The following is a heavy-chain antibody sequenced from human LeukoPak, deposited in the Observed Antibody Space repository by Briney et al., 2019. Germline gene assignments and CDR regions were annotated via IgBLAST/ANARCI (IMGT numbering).Heavy chain of an antibody. J-gene: IGHJ6*03. CDR1: GYTFTNYA. CDR2: INAGNGNT. Sequence: ASVKVSCKASGYTFTNYAVNWVRQAPGQRLEWMGWINAGNGNTKYSQEFQGRVTITADESTSTAYMEMSSLRSEDTAVYYCAREACSSTSCYPSYMDVWGKGTTVTISS. CDR3: AREACSSTSCYPSYMDV. V-gene: IGHV1-3*03. D-gene: IGHD2-2*01.